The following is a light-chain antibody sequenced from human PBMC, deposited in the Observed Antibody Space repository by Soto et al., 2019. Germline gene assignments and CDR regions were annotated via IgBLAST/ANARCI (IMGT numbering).Light chain of an antibody. CDR2: GAS. Sequence: EIVKTQSPATLSVSPGERATLSCRASQTVSSNLAWYQQKPGQAPRLLIHGASTRATGVPARFSGSGSGTEFTLTISSLQSEDFAVYYCQQYHNWPPQYTFGQGTKVQIK. CDR1: QTVSSN. V-gene: IGKV3-15*01. CDR3: QQYHNWPPQYT. J-gene: IGKJ2*01.